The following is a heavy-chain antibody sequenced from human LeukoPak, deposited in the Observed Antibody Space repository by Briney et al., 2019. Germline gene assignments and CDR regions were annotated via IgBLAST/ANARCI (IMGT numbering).Heavy chain of an antibody. CDR3: ARGRRSVTLHAFDI. J-gene: IGHJ3*02. V-gene: IGHV4-34*01. CDR1: GGSFSGYY. Sequence: SETLSLTCAVYGGSFSGYYWSWIRQPPGKGLEWIGEINQSGSTNYNPSLKSRVTISVDTSKNQFSLKLSSVTAADTAVYYCARGRRSVTLHAFDIWGQGTMVTVSS. CDR2: INQSGST. D-gene: IGHD4-17*01.